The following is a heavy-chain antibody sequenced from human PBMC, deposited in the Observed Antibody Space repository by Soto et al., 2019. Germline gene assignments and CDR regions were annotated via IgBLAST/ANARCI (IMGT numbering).Heavy chain of an antibody. CDR1: GGPISSYY. J-gene: IGHJ4*02. CDR3: ARVVNYDILTGYLYGYDSEC. D-gene: IGHD3-9*01. CDR2: IYYSGST. V-gene: IGHV4-59*01. Sequence: SETLSLTCTVSGGPISSYYWSWIRQPPGKGLEWIGYIYYSGSTNYNPSLKSRVTISVDTSKNQFSLKLSSVTAADTAVYYCARVVNYDILTGYLYGYDSECWGKGNMVTVSA.